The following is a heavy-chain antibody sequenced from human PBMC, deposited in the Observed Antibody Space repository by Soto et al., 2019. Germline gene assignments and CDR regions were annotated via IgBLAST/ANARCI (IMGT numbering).Heavy chain of an antibody. Sequence: PGGSLRLSCAASGFTFSSYAMSWVRQAPGKGLEWVSSISSSSSYIYYADSVKGRFTISRDNAKNSLYLQMNSLRAEDTAVYYCARGGGYYYDSSGYYPDGMDVWGKGTTVTVSS. CDR2: ISSSSSYI. D-gene: IGHD3-22*01. CDR3: ARGGGYYYDSSGYYPDGMDV. CDR1: GFTFSSYA. J-gene: IGHJ6*04. V-gene: IGHV3-21*01.